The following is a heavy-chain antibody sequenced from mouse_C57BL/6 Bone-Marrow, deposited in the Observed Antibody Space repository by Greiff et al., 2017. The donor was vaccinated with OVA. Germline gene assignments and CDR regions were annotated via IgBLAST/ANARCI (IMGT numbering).Heavy chain of an antibody. V-gene: IGHV14-2*01. J-gene: IGHJ2*01. CDR3: ASTAQARDFDY. D-gene: IGHD3-2*02. Sequence: EVMLVESGAELVKPGASVKLSCTASGFNIKDYYMHWVKQRTEQGLEWIGRIDPEDGETKYAPKFQGKATITADTSSNTAYLQLSSLTSEDTAVYYCASTAQARDFDYWGQGTTLTVSS. CDR2: IDPEDGET. CDR1: GFNIKDYY.